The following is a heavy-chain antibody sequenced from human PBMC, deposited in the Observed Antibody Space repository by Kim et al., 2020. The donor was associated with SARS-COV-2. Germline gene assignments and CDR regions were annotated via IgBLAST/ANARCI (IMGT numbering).Heavy chain of an antibody. CDR1: GYTFTNYY. D-gene: IGHD5-12*01. V-gene: IGHV1-46*01. J-gene: IGHJ4*02. CDR3: ARLTSSSGYDYNY. Sequence: ASVKVSCKASGYTFTNYYIHWVRQAPGQGLEWLGIINPSGGTTSYAPKFQGRVTMTRDTSTSTVYMELSSLRSDDTAVYYCARLTSSSGYDYNYWGQGTLVTVSS. CDR2: INPSGGTT.